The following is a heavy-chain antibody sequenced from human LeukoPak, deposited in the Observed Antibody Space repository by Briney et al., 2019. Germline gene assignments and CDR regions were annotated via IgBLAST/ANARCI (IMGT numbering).Heavy chain of an antibody. CDR3: ARAMVRGVIMAPFDY. CDR2: ISYDGSNK. D-gene: IGHD3-10*01. J-gene: IGHJ4*02. CDR1: GFTFSSYA. Sequence: GRSLRLSCAASGFTFSSYAMHWVRQAPGMGLEWVAVISYDGSNKYYADSVKGRFTISRDNSKNTLYLQMNSLRAEDTAVYYCARAMVRGVIMAPFDYWGQGTLVTVSS. V-gene: IGHV3-30*04.